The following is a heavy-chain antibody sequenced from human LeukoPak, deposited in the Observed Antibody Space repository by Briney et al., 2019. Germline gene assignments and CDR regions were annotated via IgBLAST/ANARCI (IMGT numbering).Heavy chain of an antibody. Sequence: GASVKVSCKASGYTFTSYGISWVRQAPGQGLEWMGWISAYNGNTNYAQKLQGRVTMTTDTSTSTAYMELRSLRSEDTAVYYCATWGGDSSSNLYYYYYMDVWGKGTTVTVSS. J-gene: IGHJ6*03. D-gene: IGHD6-6*01. V-gene: IGHV1-18*01. CDR2: ISAYNGNT. CDR3: ATWGGDSSSNLYYYYYMDV. CDR1: GYTFTSYG.